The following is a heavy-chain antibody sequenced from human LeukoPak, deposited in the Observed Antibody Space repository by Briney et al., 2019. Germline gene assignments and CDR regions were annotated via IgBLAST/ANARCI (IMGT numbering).Heavy chain of an antibody. CDR3: ARGRADYYGSGSPNYYFDY. J-gene: IGHJ4*02. D-gene: IGHD3-10*01. CDR2: INHSGST. V-gene: IGHV4-34*01. CDR1: GGSFSGYY. Sequence: KPSETLSLTCAVYGGSFSGYYWSWIRQPPGKGLEWIGEINHSGSTNYNPSLKSRVTISVDTSKNQFSLKLSSVTAADTAVYYCARGRADYYGSGSPNYYFDYWGQGTLVTVSS.